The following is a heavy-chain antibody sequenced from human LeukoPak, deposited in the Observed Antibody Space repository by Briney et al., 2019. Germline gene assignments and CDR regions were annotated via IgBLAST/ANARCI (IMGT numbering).Heavy chain of an antibody. CDR2: ISSDGYRT. Sequence: PGRSLRLSCAASVFPFSTYDMHWVRQAPYKGRQWMVVISSDGYRTDYPDSVRGRFTISRDNFKNTVDLQMISVTAEDTAMYFCAKGLGTGSVLARPLHYWGQGTLVTVSS. V-gene: IGHV3-30*18. CDR1: VFPFSTYD. D-gene: IGHD3-10*01. J-gene: IGHJ4*02. CDR3: AKGLGTGSVLARPLHY.